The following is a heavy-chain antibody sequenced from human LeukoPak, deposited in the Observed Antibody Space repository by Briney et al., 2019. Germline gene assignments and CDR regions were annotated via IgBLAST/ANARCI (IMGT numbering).Heavy chain of an antibody. CDR1: GGSISSGGYS. CDR3: ARGSGFWSGYYTFDY. Sequence: SETLSLTCAVSGGSISSGGYSWSWIRQPPGKGLEWIGYIYHSGSTYYNPSLKSRVTMSVDTSKNQFSLKLSSVTAADTAVYYCARGSGFWSGYYTFDYWGQGTLVTVSS. J-gene: IGHJ4*02. D-gene: IGHD3-3*01. CDR2: IYHSGST. V-gene: IGHV4-30-2*01.